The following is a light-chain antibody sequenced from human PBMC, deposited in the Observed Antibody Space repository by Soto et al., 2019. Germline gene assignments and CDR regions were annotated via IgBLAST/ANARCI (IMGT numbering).Light chain of an antibody. CDR1: SSNIGAGYD. CDR2: GNS. V-gene: IGLV1-40*01. CDR3: QSYDSSLSGVV. J-gene: IGLJ2*01. Sequence: GPGQRVTISCTGSSSNIGAGYDVHWYQQLPGTAPKILIYGNSNRPSGVPDRFSGSKSGTSASLAITGLQAEDEADYYCQSYDSSLSGVVFGGGTKLTVL.